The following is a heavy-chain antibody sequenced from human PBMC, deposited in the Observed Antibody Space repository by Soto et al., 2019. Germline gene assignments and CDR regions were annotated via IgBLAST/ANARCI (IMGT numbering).Heavy chain of an antibody. CDR3: ARASTYNWNYDDY. Sequence: EVQLVESGGGLVQPGGSLRLSCAASGFTFSSYSMNWVRQAPGKGLEWVSYISSSSSTIYYADSVKGRFTISRDNAKNSLYLQMNSLRAEDTAVYYFARASTYNWNYDDYWGQGTLVTVSS. CDR1: GFTFSSYS. CDR2: ISSSSSTI. D-gene: IGHD1-7*01. V-gene: IGHV3-48*01. J-gene: IGHJ4*02.